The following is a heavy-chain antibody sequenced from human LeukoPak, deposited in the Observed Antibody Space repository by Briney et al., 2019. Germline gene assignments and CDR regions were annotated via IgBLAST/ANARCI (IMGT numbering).Heavy chain of an antibody. CDR2: IHHTGTT. CDR3: AQYPRGQQLDNWFDP. D-gene: IGHD6-13*01. CDR1: SYSISRGYY. Sequence: PSETLSLTCTVSSYSISRGYYWGWIRQSPGKGLEWIGNIHHTGTTSYSPSLESRVTISLDLSKNQFSLKLSSVTAADTAVYYCAQYPRGQQLDNWFDPWGQGTLVTVSS. J-gene: IGHJ5*02. V-gene: IGHV4-38-2*02.